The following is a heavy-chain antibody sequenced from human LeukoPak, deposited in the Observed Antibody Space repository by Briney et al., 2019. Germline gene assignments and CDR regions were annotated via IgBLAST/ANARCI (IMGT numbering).Heavy chain of an antibody. Sequence: GGSLRLPCAASGFTFRSSVMTWVRHAPGKRLEWVSTISETGDTTDYADSVKGRFTISRDNSNNTLYLQMNSLRAEDTATYYCAKDRGAARRFDYWGQGTLVTVSS. CDR2: ISETGDTT. V-gene: IGHV3-23*01. CDR1: GFTFRSSV. D-gene: IGHD6-6*01. J-gene: IGHJ4*02. CDR3: AKDRGAARRFDY.